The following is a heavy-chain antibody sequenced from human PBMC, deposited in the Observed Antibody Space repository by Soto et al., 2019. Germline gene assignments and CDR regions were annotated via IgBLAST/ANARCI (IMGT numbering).Heavy chain of an antibody. J-gene: IGHJ4*02. V-gene: IGHV3-48*01. CDR3: ARDSWGDTIFGVVIITFDY. CDR2: ISSSSSTI. CDR1: GFTFSSYS. D-gene: IGHD3-3*01. Sequence: EVQLVESGGGLVQPGGSLRLSCAASGFTFSSYSMNWVRQAPGKGLEWVSYISSSSSTIYYADSVKGRFTISRDNAKNPLYLQMNSLRAADTAVYYCARDSWGDTIFGVVIITFDYWGQGTLVTVSS.